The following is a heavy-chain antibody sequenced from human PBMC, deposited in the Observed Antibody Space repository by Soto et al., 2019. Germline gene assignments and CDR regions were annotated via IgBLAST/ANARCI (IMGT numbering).Heavy chain of an antibody. D-gene: IGHD5-18*01. CDR2: ISYDGSNI. CDR1: GFTFRTYA. Sequence: QVQLVESGGGVVQPGRSLKLSCAASGFTFRTYAMHWVRQAPGKGLEWVAVISYDGSNIYYADSVKGRFTISRDNSKNTLYLHMNSLRTEESAVYYCARDSETNGYSYDYFDYWGQGTLVTVSS. V-gene: IGHV3-30*04. J-gene: IGHJ4*02. CDR3: ARDSETNGYSYDYFDY.